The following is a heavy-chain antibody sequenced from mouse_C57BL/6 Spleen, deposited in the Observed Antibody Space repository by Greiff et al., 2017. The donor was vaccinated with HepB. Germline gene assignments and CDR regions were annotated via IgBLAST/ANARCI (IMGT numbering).Heavy chain of an antibody. D-gene: IGHD2-3*01. CDR3: AKTVYDGYYVAMDY. J-gene: IGHJ4*01. CDR1: GFSFTSYG. V-gene: IGHV2-5*01. Sequence: QVQLQQSGPGLVQPSQSLSITCTVSGFSFTSYGVHWVRQSPGKGLEWLGVIWRGGSTDYNAAFMSRLSITKDNSKSQVFFKMNSLQADDTAIYYCAKTVYDGYYVAMDYWGQGTSVTVSS. CDR2: IWRGGST.